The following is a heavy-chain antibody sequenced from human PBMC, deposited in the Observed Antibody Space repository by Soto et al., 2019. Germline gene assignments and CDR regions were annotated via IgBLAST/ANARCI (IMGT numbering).Heavy chain of an antibody. V-gene: IGHV3-13*01. Sequence: PGGSLRLSCAASGFTFSSYDMHWVRQATGKGLEWVSAIGTAGDTYYPGSVKGRFTISRENAKNSLYLQMNSLRAEDTAVYYCSRVRYSSSSSGYYYGMDVWGQGTTVTVS. CDR3: SRVRYSSSSSGYYYGMDV. J-gene: IGHJ6*02. CDR1: GFTFSSYD. D-gene: IGHD6-6*01. CDR2: IGTAGDT.